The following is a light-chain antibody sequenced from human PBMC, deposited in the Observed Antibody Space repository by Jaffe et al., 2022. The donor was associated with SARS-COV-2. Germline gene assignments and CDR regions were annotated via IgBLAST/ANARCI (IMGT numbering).Light chain of an antibody. CDR3: SSYTTRRTVL. CDR2: DVS. Sequence: QSALTQPASVSGSPGQSITISCTGTSSDIGYYDYVAWYQHHPGKAPKLMIFDVSKRPSGVSNRFSGSKSGNTASLTISGLQAEDEADYYCSSYTTRRTVLFGRGTKLTVL. V-gene: IGLV2-14*03. CDR1: SSDIGYYDY. J-gene: IGLJ2*01.